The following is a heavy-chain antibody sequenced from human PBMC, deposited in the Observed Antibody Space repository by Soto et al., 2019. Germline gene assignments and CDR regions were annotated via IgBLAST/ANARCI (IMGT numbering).Heavy chain of an antibody. Sequence: GGSLRLSCAASGFTFSTYAMIWVRQAPGKGLEWVSVITGSGGSTYYADSAKGRFTISRDTSKNTLFLQMNSLRAEDTAVYYCEHFDWFIDYWGQGTLVTVSS. J-gene: IGHJ4*02. CDR1: GFTFSTYA. CDR3: EHFDWFIDY. CDR2: ITGSGGST. D-gene: IGHD3-9*01. V-gene: IGHV3-23*01.